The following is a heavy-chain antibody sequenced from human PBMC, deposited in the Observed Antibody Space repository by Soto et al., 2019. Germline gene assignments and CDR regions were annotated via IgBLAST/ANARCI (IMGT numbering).Heavy chain of an antibody. CDR2: ISAYNGNT. V-gene: IGHV1-18*01. Sequence: QVQLVQSGGEVKKPGASVKVSCKASGYTFTRYGISWVRQAPGQGLEWMGWISAYNGNTNYAQKFQAKVTMTTDTSTSTAYMELRCMTSDDTAVYYCARGPAGSSGEYWGQGALLIVSS. CDR3: ARGPAGSSGEY. J-gene: IGHJ4*02. D-gene: IGHD6-25*01. CDR1: GYTFTRYG.